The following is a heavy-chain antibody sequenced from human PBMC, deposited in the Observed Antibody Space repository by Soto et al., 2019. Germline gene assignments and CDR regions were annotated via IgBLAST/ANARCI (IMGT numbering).Heavy chain of an antibody. Sequence: GASVKVSCKASGYTFTGYYMHWVRQAPGQGLEWMGWINPNSGGTNFAQNFQGWVTMTRDTSISTAYMELSRLRSDDTAVYYCARSLTSSSSGYYYYGMDVWGQGTTVTVSS. V-gene: IGHV1-2*04. D-gene: IGHD6-6*01. J-gene: IGHJ6*02. CDR2: INPNSGGT. CDR3: ARSLTSSSSGYYYYGMDV. CDR1: GYTFTGYY.